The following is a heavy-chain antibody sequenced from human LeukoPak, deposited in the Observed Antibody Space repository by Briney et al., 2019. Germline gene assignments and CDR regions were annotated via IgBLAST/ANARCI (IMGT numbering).Heavy chain of an antibody. CDR1: GFTFSSYA. CDR3: ARCDYDILTGYYYYGMDV. J-gene: IGHJ6*02. CDR2: ISGSGGST. V-gene: IGHV3-23*01. D-gene: IGHD3-9*01. Sequence: QPGGSLRLSCAASGFTFSSYAMSWVRQAPGKGLEWVSAISGSGGSTYYADSVKGRFTISRDNSKNTLYLQMNSLRAEDTAVYYCARCDYDILTGYYYYGMDVWGQGTTVTVSS.